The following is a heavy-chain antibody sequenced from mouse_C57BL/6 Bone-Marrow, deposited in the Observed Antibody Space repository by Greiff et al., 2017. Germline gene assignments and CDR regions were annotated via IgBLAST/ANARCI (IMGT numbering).Heavy chain of an antibody. D-gene: IGHD2-12*01. CDR2: IYPGGGYT. CDR1: GYTFTNYW. CDR3: ARTFYYSYDAGFAY. V-gene: IGHV1-63*01. Sequence: QVQLKESGAELVRPGTSVKMSCKASGYTFTNYWIGWAKQRPGHGLEWIGDIYPGGGYTNYNEKFKGKATLTADKSSSTAYMQFSSLTSEYSAIYYCARTFYYSYDAGFAYWGQGTLVTVSA. J-gene: IGHJ3*01.